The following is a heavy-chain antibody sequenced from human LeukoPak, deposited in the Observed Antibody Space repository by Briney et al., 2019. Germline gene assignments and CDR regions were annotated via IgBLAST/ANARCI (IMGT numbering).Heavy chain of an antibody. CDR1: GDSVSSNSAA. J-gene: IGHJ6*03. V-gene: IGHV6-1*01. D-gene: IGHD2-15*01. CDR3: ARARYCSGGSCYPYYYYYYMDV. CDR2: TYYRSKWYN. Sequence: SQTLSLTCAISGDSVSSNSAAWNWIRQSPSRGLEWLGRTYYRSKWYNDYAVSVKSRITINPDTSKNQFSLQLNSVTPEDTAVYYCARARYCSGGSCYPYYYYYYMDVWGKGTTVTVSS.